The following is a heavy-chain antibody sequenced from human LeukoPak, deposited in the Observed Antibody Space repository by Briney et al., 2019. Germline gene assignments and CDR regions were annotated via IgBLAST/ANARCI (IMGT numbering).Heavy chain of an antibody. V-gene: IGHV4-30-4*01. J-gene: IGHJ4*02. CDR2: IYYSGST. D-gene: IGHD3-10*01. Sequence: ASQTLSLTCTVSGGSISSGDYSWSWIRQPPGKGLEWIGYIYYSGSTYYNPPLKSRVTISGDTSKNQFSLKLSSVTAADTAVYYCATDRARGGDSFDYWGQGTLVTVSS. CDR1: GGSISSGDYS. CDR3: ATDRARGGDSFDY.